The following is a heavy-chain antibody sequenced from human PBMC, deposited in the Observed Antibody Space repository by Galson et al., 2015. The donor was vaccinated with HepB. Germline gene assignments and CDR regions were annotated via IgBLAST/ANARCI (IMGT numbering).Heavy chain of an antibody. J-gene: IGHJ3*02. CDR3: AAVPRGDYAMVDAFDI. V-gene: IGHV1-58*01. D-gene: IGHD4-17*01. CDR1: GFTFTSSA. CDR2: IVVGSGNT. Sequence: SVKVSCKASGFTFTSSAVQWVRQARGQRLEWIGWIVVGSGNTNYAQKFQERVTITRDMSTSTAYMELSSLRSEDTAVYYCAAVPRGDYAMVDAFDIWGQGTMVTVSS.